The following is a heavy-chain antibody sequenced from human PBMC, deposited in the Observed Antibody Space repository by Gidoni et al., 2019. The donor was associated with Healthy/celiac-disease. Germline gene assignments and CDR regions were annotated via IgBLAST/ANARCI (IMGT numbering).Heavy chain of an antibody. D-gene: IGHD2-2*01. Sequence: EVQLVESGGGLVKPGGSLIPSCAASAFPFSSYSMNWVRPAQGKGLEWVSSISSSSSYIYYADSVKGRFTISRDNAKNSLYLQMNSLRAEDTAVYYCARDCSSTSCYDYWGQGTLVTVSS. V-gene: IGHV3-21*01. CDR3: ARDCSSTSCYDY. CDR2: ISSSSSYI. CDR1: AFPFSSYS. J-gene: IGHJ4*02.